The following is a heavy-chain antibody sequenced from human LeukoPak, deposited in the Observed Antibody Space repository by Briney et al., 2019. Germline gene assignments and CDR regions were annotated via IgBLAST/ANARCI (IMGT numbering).Heavy chain of an antibody. V-gene: IGHV4-4*07. CDR2: IYPSGST. CDR1: GGSISSYY. J-gene: IGHJ6*03. Sequence: SETLSLTCTVSGGSISSYYWSWIRQPAGKGLEWIGRIYPSGSTNYNPSLKSRVTMSVDTSKNQFSLKLSSVTAADTAVYYCARVRYSYAQPYYYYYYMDVWGKGTTVTVSS. CDR3: ARVRYSYAQPYYYYYYMDV. D-gene: IGHD5-18*01.